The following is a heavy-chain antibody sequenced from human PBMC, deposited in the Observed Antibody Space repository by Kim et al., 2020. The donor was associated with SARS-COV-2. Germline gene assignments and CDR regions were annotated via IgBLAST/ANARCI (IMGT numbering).Heavy chain of an antibody. Sequence: ASVKVSCKASGYIFSQYVMHWVRQAPGQGLEWMGWINPDNDETKYSQRFQGRVIITTDTSASAVYMEMSSLTSEDTAVYYCAKADWNDVINYWGQGTLVT. CDR1: GYIFSQYV. V-gene: IGHV1-3*01. CDR3: AKADWNDVINY. D-gene: IGHD1-1*01. CDR2: INPDNDET. J-gene: IGHJ4*02.